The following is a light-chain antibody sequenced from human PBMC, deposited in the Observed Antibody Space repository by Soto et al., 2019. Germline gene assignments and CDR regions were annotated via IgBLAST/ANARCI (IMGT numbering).Light chain of an antibody. CDR3: QVWDSSSDHSYWV. CDR1: NIGSKS. V-gene: IGLV3-21*02. J-gene: IGLJ3*02. CDR2: DDS. Sequence: SYELTQPPSVSVAPGQTARITCGGNNIGSKSVHWYQQKPGQAPVLVVYDDSDRPSGIPERFSGSNSGNTATLTISRVEAGDEADYYCQVWDSSSDHSYWVFGGGTKVTVL.